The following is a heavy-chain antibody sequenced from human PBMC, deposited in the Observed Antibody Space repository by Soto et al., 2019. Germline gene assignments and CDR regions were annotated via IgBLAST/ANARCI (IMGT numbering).Heavy chain of an antibody. Sequence: EVQLVESGGGLVQPGGSLRLSCAASGFPFDDYAMHWVGQPPGKGLEWVSGISWNSGSIGYADSVKGRFTISRDNAKNSLYLQMNSLRAEDTALYYCAKDIASNLYYNWFDPWGQGTLVPVSS. J-gene: IGHJ5*02. CDR2: ISWNSGSI. D-gene: IGHD4-4*01. V-gene: IGHV3-9*01. CDR1: GFPFDDYA. CDR3: AKDIASNLYYNWFDP.